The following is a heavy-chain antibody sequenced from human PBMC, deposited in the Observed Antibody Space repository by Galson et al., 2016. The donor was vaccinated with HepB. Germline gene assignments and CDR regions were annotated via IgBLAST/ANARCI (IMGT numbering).Heavy chain of an antibody. CDR1: GGCISSGDYW. Sequence: SETLSLTCTVSGGCISSGDYWWGWIRHPQGKRLEWIGIIYSSGHTHYNPSLKSRVTISIDTSKNQFSLKLTSVTAADTAIYYCMRQRGSDTWAFDYWGQGTLVTVSS. J-gene: IGHJ4*02. V-gene: IGHV4-39*01. CDR2: IYSSGHT. CDR3: MRQRGSDTWAFDY. D-gene: IGHD3-10*01.